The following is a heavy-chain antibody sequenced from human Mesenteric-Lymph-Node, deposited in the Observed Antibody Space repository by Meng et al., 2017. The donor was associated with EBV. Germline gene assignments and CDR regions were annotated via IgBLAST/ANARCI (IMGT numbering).Heavy chain of an antibody. Sequence: ELAEWGPGRVKPPQSLPITCTVSCGSIGSANCWSWIRQPPGKGLEWIGYIYYSGNTSYNPSLVSRVTISIDTYKSKVSLKLTSVTAADTAVYYCARVTYSGSRYPSVFDYWGQGNLVTVSS. CDR3: ARVTYSGSRYPSVFDY. CDR1: CGSIGSANC. CDR2: IYYSGNT. V-gene: IGHV4-30-4*08. D-gene: IGHD6-13*01. J-gene: IGHJ4*02.